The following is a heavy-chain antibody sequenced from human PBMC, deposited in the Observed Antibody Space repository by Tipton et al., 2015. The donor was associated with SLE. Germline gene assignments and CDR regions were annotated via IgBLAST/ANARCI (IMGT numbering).Heavy chain of an antibody. CDR3: AREGGWRHDNYYYDMDV. CDR2: IYYSGST. Sequence: TLSLTCTVSGGSISSHYWSWIRQPPGKGLEWIGYIYYSGSTNYNPSLKSRVTISVDTSRNQFSLKLSSVTAADTAVYYCAREGGWRHDNYYYDMDVWGQGTTVIVSS. CDR1: GGSISSHY. J-gene: IGHJ6*02. D-gene: IGHD3-22*01. V-gene: IGHV4-59*11.